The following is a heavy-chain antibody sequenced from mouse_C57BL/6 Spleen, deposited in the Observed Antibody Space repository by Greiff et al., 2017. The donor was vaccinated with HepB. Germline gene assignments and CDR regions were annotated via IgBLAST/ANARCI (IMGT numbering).Heavy chain of an antibody. CDR3: AKTGYSNYGLAY. D-gene: IGHD2-5*01. V-gene: IGHV1-18*01. J-gene: IGHJ3*01. CDR1: GYTFTDYN. CDR2: INPNNGGT. Sequence: EVQLQQSGPELVKPGASVKIPCKASGYTFTDYNMDWVKQSHGKSLEWIGDINPNNGGTIYNQKFKGKATLTVDKSYSTAYMELRSLTSEDTAVYYCAKTGYSNYGLAYWGQGTLVTVSA.